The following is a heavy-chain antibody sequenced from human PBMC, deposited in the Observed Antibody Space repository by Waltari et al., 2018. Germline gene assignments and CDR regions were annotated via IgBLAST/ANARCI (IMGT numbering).Heavy chain of an antibody. J-gene: IGHJ1*01. D-gene: IGHD6-19*01. CDR2: IYSDGST. V-gene: IGHV3-53*02. CDR3: ARESAVSGWYVS. CDR1: GFTVSNNY. Sequence: EVQLVETGGGLIQPGGSLRLSCAASGFTVSNNYMSWVRQAAGKGLEWVSGIYSDGSTFYPDSVKGRFTISRDNSKNTVYLQMNSLRADDTAVYYCARESAVSGWYVSWGQGSLVTVSS.